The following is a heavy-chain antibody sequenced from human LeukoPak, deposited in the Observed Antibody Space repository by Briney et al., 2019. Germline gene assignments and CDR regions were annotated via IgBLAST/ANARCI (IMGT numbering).Heavy chain of an antibody. D-gene: IGHD3-10*01. CDR3: AGPLWSVGC. V-gene: IGHV3-30-3*01. Sequence: GGSLRLSCAASGFTFSSYAMHWVRQAPGKGLEWVAVISYDGSNKYYADSVKGRFTISRDNSKNTLYLQMNSLRAEDTAVYDCAGPLWSVGCWGQGTLVTVSS. CDR2: ISYDGSNK. CDR1: GFTFSSYA. J-gene: IGHJ4*02.